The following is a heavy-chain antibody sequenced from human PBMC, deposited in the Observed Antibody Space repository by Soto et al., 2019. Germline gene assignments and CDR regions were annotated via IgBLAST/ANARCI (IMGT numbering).Heavy chain of an antibody. V-gene: IGHV3-7*01. CDR1: GFTFSSYW. CDR2: IKQDGSEK. Sequence: GGSLRLSCAASGFTFSSYWMSWVRQAPGKGLEWVANIKQDGSEKYYVDSVKGRFTISRDNAKNSLYLQMNSLRAEDTAVYYCARATVTTSNYNDYWGQGTLVTVSS. CDR3: ARATVTTSNYNDY. D-gene: IGHD4-17*01. J-gene: IGHJ4*02.